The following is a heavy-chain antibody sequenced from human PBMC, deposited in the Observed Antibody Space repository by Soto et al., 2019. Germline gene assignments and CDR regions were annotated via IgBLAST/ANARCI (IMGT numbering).Heavy chain of an antibody. CDR2: TYFRSKWHN. Sequence: SQTLSLTCAISGDSVSSNSAAWNWIRQSPSRGLEWLGRTYFRSKWHNDYAVSVRSRITIHPDTSKNQFSLQLNSVTPEDTAVYYCVRDEGYCSSTSCPYYYYGLDVWGQGTTVTVSS. D-gene: IGHD2-2*01. J-gene: IGHJ6*02. CDR3: VRDEGYCSSTSCPYYYYGLDV. CDR1: GDSVSSNSAA. V-gene: IGHV6-1*01.